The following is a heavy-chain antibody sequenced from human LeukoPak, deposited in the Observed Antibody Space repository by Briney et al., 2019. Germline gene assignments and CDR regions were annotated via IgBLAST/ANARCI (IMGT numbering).Heavy chain of an antibody. V-gene: IGHV3-23*01. CDR3: ATHPTGALDY. Sequence: PGGSLRLSCAASGFSFRNFAMSWVRQAPGKGLEWVSAISGSGGSTYYADSVKGRFTISRDNSKNTLYLQMNSLRAEDTAVYYCATHPTGALDYWGQGTLVTVSS. D-gene: IGHD1-14*01. CDR2: ISGSGGST. CDR1: GFSFRNFA. J-gene: IGHJ4*02.